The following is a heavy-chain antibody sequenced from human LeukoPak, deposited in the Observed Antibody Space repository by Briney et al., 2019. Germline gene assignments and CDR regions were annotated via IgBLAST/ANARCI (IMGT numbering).Heavy chain of an antibody. CDR2: IGGSGVST. CDR1: GFTFSSYA. V-gene: IGHV3-23*01. CDR3: AKDVAGVRGVRGGFDY. D-gene: IGHD3-10*01. J-gene: IGHJ4*02. Sequence: GGSLRLSCAPSGFTFSSYAMSWVRQAPGKGVEWVSAIGGSGVSTYYADSVKGRFTISRDNSKNTLYMQMNSLRAEDTAIYSCAKDVAGVRGVRGGFDYWGQGTLVTVSS.